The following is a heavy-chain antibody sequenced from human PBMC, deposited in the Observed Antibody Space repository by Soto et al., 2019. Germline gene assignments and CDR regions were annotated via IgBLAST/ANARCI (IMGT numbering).Heavy chain of an antibody. V-gene: IGHV3-30*18. CDR1: GFTFSSYG. J-gene: IGHJ4*02. Sequence: QVQLVESGGGVVQPGRSLRLSCAASGFTFSSYGMHWVRQAPGKGLEWVAVISYDGSNKYYADSVKGRFTISRDNSKNTLYLQMNSLRAEDTAVYYCAKVRKATVTTSPFDYWGQGTLVTVSS. D-gene: IGHD4-17*01. CDR3: AKVRKATVTTSPFDY. CDR2: ISYDGSNK.